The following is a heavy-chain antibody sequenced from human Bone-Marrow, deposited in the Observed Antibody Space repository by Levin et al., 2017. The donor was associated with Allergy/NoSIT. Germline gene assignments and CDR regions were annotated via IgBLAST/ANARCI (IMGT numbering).Heavy chain of an antibody. CDR3: ARGLRRSEMATIPPSHKKDVGYFDY. J-gene: IGHJ4*02. D-gene: IGHD5-24*01. V-gene: IGHV4-34*01. CDR2: INHSGST. Sequence: SETLSLTCAVYGGSFSGYYWSWIRQPPGKGLEWIGEINHSGSTNYNPSLKSRVTISVDTSKNQFSLKLSSVTAADTAVYYCARGLRRSEMATIPPSHKKDVGYFDYWGQGTLVTVSS. CDR1: GGSFSGYY.